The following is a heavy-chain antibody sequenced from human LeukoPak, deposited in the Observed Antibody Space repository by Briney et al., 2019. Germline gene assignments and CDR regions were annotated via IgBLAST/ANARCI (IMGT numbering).Heavy chain of an antibody. Sequence: PSETLSLTCTVSGGSISSHYWSWIRQPPGKGLEWIGYIYYSGSTNYNPSLKSRVTISVDTSKNQFSLKLSSVTAADTAVYYCARRLRLDYWGQGTLVTVSS. CDR2: IYYSGST. D-gene: IGHD3-3*01. J-gene: IGHJ4*02. CDR1: GGSISSHY. V-gene: IGHV4-59*08. CDR3: ARRLRLDY.